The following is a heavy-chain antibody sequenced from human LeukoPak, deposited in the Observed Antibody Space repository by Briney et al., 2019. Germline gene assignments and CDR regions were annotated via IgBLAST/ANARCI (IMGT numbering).Heavy chain of an antibody. CDR3: ARGIRHLRLDD. CDR2: ISPSGGGT. J-gene: IGHJ4*02. V-gene: IGHV1-46*01. Sequence: ASVKVSCKASGYSFTSSYIHWVRQAPGQGLEWMGLISPSGGGTTYAQQFQGSLTLTRDMSSSTVYMEMTSLTSADTAVYYCARGIRHLRLDDWGQGTLVTVSS. CDR1: GYSFTSSY.